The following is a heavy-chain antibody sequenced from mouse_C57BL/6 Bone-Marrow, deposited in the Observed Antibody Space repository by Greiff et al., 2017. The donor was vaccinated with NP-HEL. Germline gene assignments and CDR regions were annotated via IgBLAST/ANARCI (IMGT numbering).Heavy chain of an antibody. CDR2: IYPGNSDT. CDR3: TKGYYGSSYRFAY. Sequence: VQLKESGTVLARPGASVKMSCKTSGYTFTSYWMHWVKPRPGQGLEWIGAIYPGNSDTSYTQKFKGKAKLTAVTSASTAYMELSSLTNEDSAVYYCTKGYYGSSYRFAYWGQGTLVTVSA. D-gene: IGHD1-1*01. CDR1: GYTFTSYW. J-gene: IGHJ3*01. V-gene: IGHV1-5*01.